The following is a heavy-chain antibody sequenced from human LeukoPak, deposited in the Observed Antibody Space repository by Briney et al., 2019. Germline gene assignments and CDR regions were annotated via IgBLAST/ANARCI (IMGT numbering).Heavy chain of an antibody. CDR2: IGGSGSGT. V-gene: IGHV3-23*01. Sequence: GGSLRLSCAASGFTFSSYAMSWVRQAPGEGLQWVSGIGGSGSGTYYADSVRGRFTISRDNSKNTLYLQMNSLRAEDTAVYLCAKDKYSPVRSMSGAAYYFDFWGPGTLVTLSS. J-gene: IGHJ4*02. D-gene: IGHD6-13*01. CDR1: GFTFSSYA. CDR3: AKDKYSPVRSMSGAAYYFDF.